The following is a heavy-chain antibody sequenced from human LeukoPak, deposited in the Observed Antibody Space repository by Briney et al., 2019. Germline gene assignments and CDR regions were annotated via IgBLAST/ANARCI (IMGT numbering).Heavy chain of an antibody. D-gene: IGHD2-2*01. J-gene: IGHJ4*02. CDR2: IYPGDSEI. CDR3: VRAGSTWDNFDS. Sequence: GESLKISCKGFRYSFTSYWIGWVRQMPGKGLEWMGIIYPGDSEIRYSPSFQGQVTLSADKSISAAYLQWSSLKASDTAIYYCVRAGSTWDNFDSWGQGTLVAVSS. V-gene: IGHV5-51*01. CDR1: RYSFTSYW.